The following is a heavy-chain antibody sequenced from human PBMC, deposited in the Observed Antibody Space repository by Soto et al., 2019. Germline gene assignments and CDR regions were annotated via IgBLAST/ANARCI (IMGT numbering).Heavy chain of an antibody. J-gene: IGHJ4*02. CDR2: IWYDGSNK. D-gene: IGHD6-19*01. CDR3: ARVHKAYSSGWFPSQAFDY. Sequence: QVQLVESGGGVVQPGRSLRLSCAASGFTFSSYGMHWVRQAPGKGLEWVAVIWYDGSNKYYADSVKDRFTISRDNSKNTLYLQMNSLRAEDTAVYYCARVHKAYSSGWFPSQAFDYWGQGTLVTVSS. V-gene: IGHV3-33*01. CDR1: GFTFSSYG.